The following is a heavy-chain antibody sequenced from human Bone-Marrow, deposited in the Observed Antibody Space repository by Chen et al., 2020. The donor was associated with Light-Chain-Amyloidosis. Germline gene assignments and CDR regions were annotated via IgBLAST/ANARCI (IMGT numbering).Heavy chain of an antibody. Sequence: QVQLVQSGSELRRPGASVNISCKISGYRFSDYSLNWVQQTPGHGLEFMCWINTNTVRPTYAQGFTGRFVFSVDTSVSTAYLHITDLKSEDTGTYYCARDPWGAGSAFDVWGRGTHVTVSA. CDR1: GYRFSDYS. CDR3: ARDPWGAGSAFDV. CDR2: INTNTVRP. J-gene: IGHJ3*01. D-gene: IGHD7-27*01. V-gene: IGHV7-4-1*02.